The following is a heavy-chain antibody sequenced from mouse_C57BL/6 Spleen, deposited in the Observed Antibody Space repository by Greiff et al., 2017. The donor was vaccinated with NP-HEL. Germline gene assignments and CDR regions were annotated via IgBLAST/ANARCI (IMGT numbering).Heavy chain of an antibody. V-gene: IGHV5-4*01. CDR1: GFTFSSYA. Sequence: EVKLVESGGGLVKPGGSLKLSCAASGFTFSSYAMSWVRQTPEKRLEWVATISDGGSYTYYPDNVKGRFTISRDNAKNNLYLQMSHLKSEDTAMYYCARDGNYGYYAMDYWGQGTSVTVSS. D-gene: IGHD2-1*01. J-gene: IGHJ4*01. CDR3: ARDGNYGYYAMDY. CDR2: ISDGGSYT.